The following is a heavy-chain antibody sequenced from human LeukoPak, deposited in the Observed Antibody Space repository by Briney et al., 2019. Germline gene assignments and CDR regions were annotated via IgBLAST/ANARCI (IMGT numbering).Heavy chain of an antibody. CDR2: ISSSGSTI. CDR3: ARDMFDYYDSSGYYGDY. CDR1: GFTFSSYE. J-gene: IGHJ4*02. V-gene: IGHV3-48*03. Sequence: PGGSLRLSCAASGFTFSSYEMNWVRQAPGEGLEWVSYISSSGSTIYYADSVKGRFTISRDSAKNSLYLQMNSLRAEDTAVYYCARDMFDYYDSSGYYGDYWGQGTLVTVSS. D-gene: IGHD3-22*01.